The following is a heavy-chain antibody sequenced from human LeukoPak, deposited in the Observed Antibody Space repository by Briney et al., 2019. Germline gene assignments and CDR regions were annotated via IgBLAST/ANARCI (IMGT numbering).Heavy chain of an antibody. CDR3: ARAQGGGSSSSLYYYYYYMDV. J-gene: IGHJ6*03. CDR1: GYTFTSYY. V-gene: IGHV1-46*01. CDR2: INPSGGST. D-gene: IGHD6-6*01. Sequence: GASVKVSCRASGYTFTSYYMHWVRQAPGQGLEWMGIINPSGGSTSYAQKFQGRVTMTRDTSISTAYMELSRLRSDDTAVYYCARAQGGGSSSSLYYYYYYMDVWGKGTTVTVSS.